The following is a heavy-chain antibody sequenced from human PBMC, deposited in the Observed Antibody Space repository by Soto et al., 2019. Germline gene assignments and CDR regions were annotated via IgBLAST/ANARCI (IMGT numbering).Heavy chain of an antibody. CDR1: GFTFSSYA. J-gene: IGHJ5*02. CDR3: AKGRFYLYYCSGGSCYLVS. V-gene: IGHV3-23*01. D-gene: IGHD2-15*01. CDR2: ISGSGGST. Sequence: CGSRRISCSASGFTFSSYAMSWVRQAPGKGLEWVSAISGSGGSTYYADSVKGRFTISRDNSKNTLYLQMNSLRAEDTAVYYCAKGRFYLYYCSGGSCYLVSWGQGTPITVSS.